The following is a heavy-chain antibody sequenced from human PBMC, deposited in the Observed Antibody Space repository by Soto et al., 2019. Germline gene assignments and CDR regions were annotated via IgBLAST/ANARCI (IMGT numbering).Heavy chain of an antibody. J-gene: IGHJ4*02. D-gene: IGHD6-6*01. V-gene: IGHV1-24*01. Sequence: KRLEWMGGFDPEDGETIYAQKFQGRVTMTEDTSTDTAYMELSSLRSEDTAVYYCATGTVYSRSSDGLFDFWGQGSLVIVTS. CDR2: FDPEDGET. CDR3: ATGTVYSRSSDGLFDF.